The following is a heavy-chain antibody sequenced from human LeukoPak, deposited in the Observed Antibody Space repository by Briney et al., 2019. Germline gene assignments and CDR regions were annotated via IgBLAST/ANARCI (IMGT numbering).Heavy chain of an antibody. CDR1: GGSISTYY. V-gene: IGHV4-59*01. Sequence: SETLSLTCTVSGGSISTYYWTWIRQPPGKGLEWIGYIYYSGSTNYNPSLKSRVTISVDTSKNQFSLKLSSVTAADTAMYYCARPMEMSGSYYYYGMDVWGQGTTVTVS. J-gene: IGHJ6*02. CDR2: IYYSGST. CDR3: ARPMEMSGSYYYYGMDV. D-gene: IGHD1-26*01.